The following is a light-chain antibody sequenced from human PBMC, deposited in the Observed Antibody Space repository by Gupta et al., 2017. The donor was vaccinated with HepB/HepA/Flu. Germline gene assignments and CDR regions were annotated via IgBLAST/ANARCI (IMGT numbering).Light chain of an antibody. V-gene: IGLV1-47*01. CDR1: SPNIGSNY. J-gene: IGLJ2*01. CDR2: RNS. CDR3: AAKDDSQSGGV. Sequence: QSVLTQPPSASGTPGQRVTISCSGSSPNIGSNYVYWNQQLPGTAPKILIFRNSQRASGVTDRFSGSKYGTSASLAISGLRAEDEADYYCAAKDDSQSGGVFGGGTKLTVL.